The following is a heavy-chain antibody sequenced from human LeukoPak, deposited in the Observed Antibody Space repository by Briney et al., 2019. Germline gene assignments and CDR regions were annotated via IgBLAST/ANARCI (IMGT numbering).Heavy chain of an antibody. CDR1: GFSLITYT. CDR2: ISSSSSYI. J-gene: IGHJ4*02. D-gene: IGHD1-26*01. V-gene: IGHV3-21*01. CDR3: ARAGGEWELRCFDY. Sequence: GGSLRLSCAASGFSLITYTVNWVRQGPGKGLEWVSSISSSSSYIYYADSVKGRFTISRDNAKNSLYLQMNSLRAEDTAVYYCARAGGEWELRCFDYWGQGTLVTVSS.